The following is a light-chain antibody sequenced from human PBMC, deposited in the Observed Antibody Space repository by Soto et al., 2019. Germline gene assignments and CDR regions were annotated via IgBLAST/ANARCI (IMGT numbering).Light chain of an antibody. CDR2: GAS. J-gene: IGKJ1*01. Sequence: PGEIATLSCRASQSVSSNLAWYQQKPGQAPRLLIYGASNRATGIPDRFSGSGSGTDFTLTISRLEPEDFAVYYCEQYGSSPRTFGQGTKVDI. CDR3: EQYGSSPRT. V-gene: IGKV3-20*01. CDR1: QSVSSN.